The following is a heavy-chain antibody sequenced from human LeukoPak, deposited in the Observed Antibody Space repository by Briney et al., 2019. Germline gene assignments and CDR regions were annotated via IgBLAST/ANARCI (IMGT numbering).Heavy chain of an antibody. V-gene: IGHV3-30*02. CDR1: GFTFSSYG. CDR3: AKGDGYSYGAPFDY. CDR2: IWYDGSNK. J-gene: IGHJ4*02. D-gene: IGHD5-18*01. Sequence: GGSLRLSCAASGFTFSSYGMHWVRQAPGKGLEWVAVIWYDGSNKYYADSVKGRFTISRDNSKNTLYLQMNSLRAEDSAVYYCAKGDGYSYGAPFDYWGQGTLVTVSS.